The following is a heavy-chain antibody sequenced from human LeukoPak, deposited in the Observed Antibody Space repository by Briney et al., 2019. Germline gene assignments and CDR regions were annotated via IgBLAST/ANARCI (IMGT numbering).Heavy chain of an antibody. CDR2: INSSGDKT. CDR1: GFTFTKYA. D-gene: IGHD1-26*01. CDR3: AKGLEPATDVKQTFDF. Sequence: PGGALRLSCGASGFTFTKYAMSWVRQGPGKGLEWVSAINSSGDKTHYVDSVKGRFTISRDNSRNTVYLQMNSLRVEDAALYYCAKGLEPATDVKQTFDFWGQGALVTVSS. J-gene: IGHJ4*02. V-gene: IGHV3-23*01.